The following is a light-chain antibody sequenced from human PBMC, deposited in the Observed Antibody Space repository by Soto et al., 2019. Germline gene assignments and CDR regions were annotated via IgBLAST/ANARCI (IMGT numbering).Light chain of an antibody. J-gene: IGKJ2*01. Sequence: DIQMTQSPSSLSASVGDIVTITCRASQTIGNDLNWYQQKPGKAPKLLVYGTSSLQSGVPSRLSGRGSGTDFTLTINSLQPDDFAVYYCQQGYKTPYTFGRGTKVDIQ. V-gene: IGKV1-39*01. CDR2: GTS. CDR3: QQGYKTPYT. CDR1: QTIGND.